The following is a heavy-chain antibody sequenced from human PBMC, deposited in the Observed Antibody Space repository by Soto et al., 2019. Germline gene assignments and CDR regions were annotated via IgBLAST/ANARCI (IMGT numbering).Heavy chain of an antibody. J-gene: IGHJ4*02. Sequence: GGSLRLSCVASGFTFKTAWMAWVRQAPGKGLEWVGHVTTGGPTHYAAPVKGKFTISRDDSKNTAYLQMNSLKAEDTAVYYCATDLPTEGAGEFDYWGQGTPVTVSS. D-gene: IGHD1-26*01. CDR3: ATDLPTEGAGEFDY. V-gene: IGHV3-15*01. CDR1: GFTFKTAW. CDR2: VTTGGPT.